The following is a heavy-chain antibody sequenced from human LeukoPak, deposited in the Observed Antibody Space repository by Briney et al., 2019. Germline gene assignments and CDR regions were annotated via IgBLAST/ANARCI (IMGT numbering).Heavy chain of an antibody. V-gene: IGHV3-11*01. CDR1: GFTFSDYY. J-gene: IGHJ4*02. CDR3: ARVDYYGSGSYTNFYY. Sequence: PGGSLRLSCAASGFTFSDYYMSWIRQAPGKGLEWVSYISSSGSTIYYADSVKGRFTISRDNAKNSLYLQMTSLRAEDTAVYYWARVDYYGSGSYTNFYYWGQGNLVTVSS. CDR2: ISSSGSTI. D-gene: IGHD3-10*01.